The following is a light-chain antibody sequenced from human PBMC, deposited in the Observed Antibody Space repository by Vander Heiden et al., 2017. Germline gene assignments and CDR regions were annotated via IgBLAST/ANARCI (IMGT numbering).Light chain of an antibody. CDR2: KAS. CDR1: QSISSW. Sequence: DIQMTQSPSTLSASVGDRVTITCRASQSISSWLAWYQQKPGKAPNLLIYKASSLESGVPSRFSGSGSGTEFTLTISSLQPEDFATYYCQQYKSYPLTFGQGTRLEIK. CDR3: QQYKSYPLT. J-gene: IGKJ5*01. V-gene: IGKV1-5*03.